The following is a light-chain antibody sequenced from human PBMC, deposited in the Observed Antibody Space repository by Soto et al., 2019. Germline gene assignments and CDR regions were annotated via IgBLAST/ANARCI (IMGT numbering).Light chain of an antibody. Sequence: EIVMTHSPATLSVSPCEGATLSFSASQSVSSNLAWYQQKPGQAPRLLIYGASTRATGIPARFSGSGSGTEFTLTISSLQSEDFAVYYCQQYNNWPPWTFGQGTKV. CDR3: QQYNNWPPWT. CDR2: GAS. V-gene: IGKV3-15*01. J-gene: IGKJ1*01. CDR1: QSVSSN.